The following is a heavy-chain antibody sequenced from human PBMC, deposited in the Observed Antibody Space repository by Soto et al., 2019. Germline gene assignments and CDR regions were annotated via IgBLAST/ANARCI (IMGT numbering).Heavy chain of an antibody. CDR2: INSDGSIT. Sequence: EVQLVESGGGLVKPGGSLRLSCAASGFTFSSYWMHWVRQAPGKGPVWVSRINSDGSITSYADSVKGQFTISRDNAKNTLYLQMNSLRAEDTAVYYCARTSSSWYVSFDYWGQGTLVTVSS. CDR1: GFTFSSYW. D-gene: IGHD6-13*01. V-gene: IGHV3-74*02. CDR3: ARTSSSWYVSFDY. J-gene: IGHJ4*02.